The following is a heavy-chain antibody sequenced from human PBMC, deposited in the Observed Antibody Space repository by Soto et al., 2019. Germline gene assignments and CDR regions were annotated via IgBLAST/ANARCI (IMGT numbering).Heavy chain of an antibody. CDR1: EFIYRRDR. Sequence: GGSVRLHCEACEFIYRRDRRLCVRQAPGKGXEWVXVXWXDXSXXXXXXSVKGRFTISRDNSKNTLYMQMNSLRDEDTVVYYCARDRWELAFDDRGQGPVV. CDR2: XWXDXSXX. J-gene: IGHJ4*02. V-gene: IGHV3-33*01. D-gene: IGHD1-26*01. CDR3: ARDRWELAFDD.